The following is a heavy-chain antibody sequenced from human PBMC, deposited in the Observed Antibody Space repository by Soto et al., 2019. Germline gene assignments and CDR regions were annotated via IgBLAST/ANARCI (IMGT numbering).Heavy chain of an antibody. V-gene: IGHV1-69*13. D-gene: IGHD2-21*02. CDR2: IIPIFGTA. CDR1: GGTFSSYA. CDR3: ARVVSYCGGDCSRGNNWFDP. Sequence: SVKVSCKASGGTFSSYAISWVRQAPGQGLEWMGGIIPIFGTANYAQKFQGRVTITADESTSTAYMELSSLGSEDTAVYYCARVVSYCGGDCSRGNNWFDPWGQGTLVTVSS. J-gene: IGHJ5*02.